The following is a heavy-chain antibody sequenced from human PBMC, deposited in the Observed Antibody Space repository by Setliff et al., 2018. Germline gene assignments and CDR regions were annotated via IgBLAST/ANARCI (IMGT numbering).Heavy chain of an antibody. CDR3: ARQQQLVIGSTAYYYYGMDV. CDR2: IYYRGST. CDR1: GYSISSGYN. V-gene: IGHV4-38-2*01. J-gene: IGHJ6*02. D-gene: IGHD6-13*01. Sequence: SETLSLTCAVSGYSISSGYNWGWIRQPPGKGLEWIASIYYRGSTSYNSSLKSRVSISVDTSKNQFSLNLNSVTAADTAVYYCARQQQLVIGSTAYYYYGMDVWGQGTTVTVSS.